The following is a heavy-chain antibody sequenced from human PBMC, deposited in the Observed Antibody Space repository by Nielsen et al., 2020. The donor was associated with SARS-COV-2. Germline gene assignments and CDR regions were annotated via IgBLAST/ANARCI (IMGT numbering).Heavy chain of an antibody. CDR3: ARSPNYVWGSYRRNGPCWFDP. V-gene: IGHV4-34*01. Sequence: WIRQPPGKGLEWIGEINHSGSTNYNPSLKSRVTISVDTSKNQLSLKLSSVTAADTAVYYCARSPNYVWGSYRRNGPCWFDPWGQGTLVTVSS. CDR2: INHSGST. J-gene: IGHJ5*02. D-gene: IGHD3-16*02.